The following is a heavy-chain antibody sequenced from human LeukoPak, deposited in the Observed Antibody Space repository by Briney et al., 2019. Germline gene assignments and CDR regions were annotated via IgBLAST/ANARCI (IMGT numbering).Heavy chain of an antibody. J-gene: IGHJ4*02. CDR1: GYTFTSYG. D-gene: IGHD3-16*02. CDR2: ISAYNGNT. Sequence: ASVTVSCKASGYTFTSYGISWVRQAPGQGLEWMGWISAYNGNTNYAQKLQGRVTMTTDTSTSTAYMELRSLRSDDTAVYYCAREEYVWGSYRCLDYWGQGTLVTVSS. V-gene: IGHV1-18*01. CDR3: AREEYVWGSYRCLDY.